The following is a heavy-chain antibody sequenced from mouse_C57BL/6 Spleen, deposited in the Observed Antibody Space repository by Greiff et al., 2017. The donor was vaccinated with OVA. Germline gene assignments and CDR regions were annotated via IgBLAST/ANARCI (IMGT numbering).Heavy chain of an antibody. J-gene: IGHJ2*01. CDR3: ASSTDFDY. Sequence: VQLQESGAELVRPGTSVKVSCKASGYAFTNYLIEWVKQRPGQGLEWIGVINPGSGGTNYNEKFKGKATLTADKSSSTAYMQLSSLTSEDSAVYFCASSTDFDYWGQGTTLTVSS. CDR1: GYAFTNYL. D-gene: IGHD5-1*01. CDR2: INPGSGGT. V-gene: IGHV1-54*01.